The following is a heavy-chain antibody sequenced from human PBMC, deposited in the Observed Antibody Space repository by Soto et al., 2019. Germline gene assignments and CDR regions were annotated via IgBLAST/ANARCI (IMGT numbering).Heavy chain of an antibody. CDR3: AKGDSGTYYGRFFFDY. V-gene: IGHV3-23*01. D-gene: IGHD1-26*01. CDR1: RFTFSNYA. CDR2: VTGSASST. Sequence: GSLRLSCAASRFTFSNYAMSWVRQAPGKGLEWVSTVTGSASSTYYADSVKGRFTISSDNSKNTLYLQMNSLRAEDTAVYYCAKGDSGTYYGRFFFDYWGQGTLVTVSS. J-gene: IGHJ4*02.